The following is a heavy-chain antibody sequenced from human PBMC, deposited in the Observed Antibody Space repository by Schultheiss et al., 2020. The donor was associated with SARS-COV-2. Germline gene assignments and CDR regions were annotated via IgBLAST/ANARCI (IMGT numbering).Heavy chain of an antibody. Sequence: LSLTCTVSGGSISSGSYYWSWIRQPAGKGLEWIGRIYTSGSTNYNPSLKSRVTISVDTSKNQFSLKLSSVTAADTAVYYCARVHIAVAGNPYYYYYYMDVWGKGTTVTVSS. J-gene: IGHJ6*03. D-gene: IGHD6-19*01. CDR3: ARVHIAVAGNPYYYYYYMDV. V-gene: IGHV4-61*02. CDR2: IYTSGST. CDR1: GGSISSGSYY.